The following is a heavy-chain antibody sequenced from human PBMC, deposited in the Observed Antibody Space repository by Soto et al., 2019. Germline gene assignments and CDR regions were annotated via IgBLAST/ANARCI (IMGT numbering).Heavy chain of an antibody. Sequence: GGSLRLSCAASGFTFSNAWMSRVRQAPGKGLEWVGRIKSKTDGGTTDYAAPVKGRFTISRDDSKNTLYLQMNSLKTEDTAVYYCTTERSGAAAGMTNFDYWGQGTLVTVSS. D-gene: IGHD6-13*01. V-gene: IGHV3-15*01. CDR1: GFTFSNAW. CDR2: IKSKTDGGTT. CDR3: TTERSGAAAGMTNFDY. J-gene: IGHJ4*02.